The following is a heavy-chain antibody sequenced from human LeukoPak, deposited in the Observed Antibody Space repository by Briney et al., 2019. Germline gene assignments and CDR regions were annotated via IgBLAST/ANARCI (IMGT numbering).Heavy chain of an antibody. CDR1: GGSFSGYY. CDR3: ARDDGYNNYYPVRYFDY. J-gene: IGHJ4*02. Sequence: SETLSLTCAVYGGSFSGYYWSWIRQPPGKGLEWIGEINHSGSTNYNPSLKSRVTISVDTSKNQFSLKLSSVTAADTAVYYCARDDGYNNYYPVRYFDYWGQGTLVTVSS. CDR2: INHSGST. D-gene: IGHD5-24*01. V-gene: IGHV4-34*01.